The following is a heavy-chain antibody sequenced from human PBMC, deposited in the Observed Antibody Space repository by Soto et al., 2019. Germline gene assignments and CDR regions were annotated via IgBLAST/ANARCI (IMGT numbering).Heavy chain of an antibody. D-gene: IGHD6-13*01. J-gene: IGHJ4*02. Sequence: ESGGGVVQPGRSLRVSCAASGFTFSSYTMHWVRQAPGKGLEWVAIISYDGSNEYYADSVKGRFTISRDNSKNTLYLQMNSLRAEDTAVYYCARGLYSRTWYGGYWGQGTLVTVSS. CDR3: ARGLYSRTWYGGY. V-gene: IGHV3-30-3*01. CDR1: GFTFSSYT. CDR2: ISYDGSNE.